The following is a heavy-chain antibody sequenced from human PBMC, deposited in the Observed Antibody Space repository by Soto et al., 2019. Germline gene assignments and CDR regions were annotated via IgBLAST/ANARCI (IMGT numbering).Heavy chain of an antibody. D-gene: IGHD2-2*01. V-gene: IGHV2-5*02. CDR2: IYWDDDK. CDR3: AHSRGGPTTFDY. Sequence: QITLKESGPTLVKPTQTLTLTCTFSGFSLSTNGVGVGWIRQPPGKALEWLALIYWDDDKRYSPSLKSRVTITKDPSKNQVVLTMTNMDPVDTATYYCAHSRGGPTTFDYWGQGTLVTVSS. J-gene: IGHJ4*02. CDR1: GFSLSTNGVG.